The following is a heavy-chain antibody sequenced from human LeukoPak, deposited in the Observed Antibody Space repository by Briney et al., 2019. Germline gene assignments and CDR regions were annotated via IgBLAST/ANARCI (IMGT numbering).Heavy chain of an antibody. CDR3: AKRAYTSSSLLYYFDY. D-gene: IGHD6-6*01. J-gene: IGHJ4*02. V-gene: IGHV3-23*01. CDR2: ISGSGGAT. CDR1: GFTFNNYG. Sequence: GGSLSLSCAASGFTFNNYGMSWVRQAPGKGLEWVSTISGSGGATYYADSVKGRFTISRDNFKNTLYPQMNSLRAEDTAVYYCAKRAYTSSSLLYYFDYWGQGTLVTVSS.